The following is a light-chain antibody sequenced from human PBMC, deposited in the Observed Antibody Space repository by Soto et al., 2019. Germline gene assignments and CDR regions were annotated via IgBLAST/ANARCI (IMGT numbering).Light chain of an antibody. CDR2: KAS. Sequence: DIQMTQSPSTLSASVGDRVTITCRASQSISTWLAWYQQKPGKAPKLLIHKASSLESGVPSRFSGSGSGTEFTLTISSLQPDDFATYYCQQYNTYPLTFGGGTTVEIK. J-gene: IGKJ4*01. CDR3: QQYNTYPLT. V-gene: IGKV1-5*03. CDR1: QSISTW.